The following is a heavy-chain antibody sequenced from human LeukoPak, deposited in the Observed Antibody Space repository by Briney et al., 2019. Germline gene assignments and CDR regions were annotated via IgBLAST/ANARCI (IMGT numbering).Heavy chain of an antibody. D-gene: IGHD6-25*01. CDR2: VYYGRSP. V-gene: IGHV4-39*02. Sequence: SETLSLTCTVSGDSISRSTYYWAWIRQPPGKGLEWIGSVYYGRSPYYNPSLEGRATVSVDTSKNHFSLKMSSVTAADTAVYYCARSSGTGTFSYWGQGTLVTVSS. CDR1: GDSISRSTYY. CDR3: ARSSGTGTFSY. J-gene: IGHJ4*02.